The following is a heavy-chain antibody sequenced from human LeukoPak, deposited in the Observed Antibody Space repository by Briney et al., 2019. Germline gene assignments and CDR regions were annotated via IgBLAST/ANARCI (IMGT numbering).Heavy chain of an antibody. J-gene: IGHJ4*02. V-gene: IGHV1-18*01. CDR1: GYIFTTYG. D-gene: IGHD3-10*01. CDR3: ARDRGIWDGVLLWFGESYFDY. Sequence: PEASVKVSCKASGYIFTTYGISWVRQAPGQGLEWMGWISAYNGNTNYAQKLQGSVTMTTDTSTSTAYMELRSLRSDDTAVYYCARDRGIWDGVLLWFGESYFDYWGQGTLVTVSS. CDR2: ISAYNGNT.